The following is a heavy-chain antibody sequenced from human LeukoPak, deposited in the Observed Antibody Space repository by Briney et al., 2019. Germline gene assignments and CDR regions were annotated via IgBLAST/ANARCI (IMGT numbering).Heavy chain of an antibody. D-gene: IGHD3-10*01. CDR3: ARVSCRYGSGSYFYYYYYGMDV. CDR2: IYYSGST. CDR1: GGSLSSYY. V-gene: IGHV4-59*12. Sequence: PSETLSLTCTVSGGSLSSYYWSWIRQPPGKGLEWIGYIYYSGSTNYNPSLKSRVTISVDTSQNQFSLKLSSVAAADTAVYYCARVSCRYGSGSYFYYYYYGMDVWGQGTTVTVSS. J-gene: IGHJ6*02.